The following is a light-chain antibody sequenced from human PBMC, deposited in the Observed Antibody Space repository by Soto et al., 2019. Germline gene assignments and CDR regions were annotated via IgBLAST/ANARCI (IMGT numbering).Light chain of an antibody. CDR2: DVN. J-gene: IGLJ1*01. Sequence: QSVLTQPASVSGSPGQSITISCAGTSSDVGAYNYVSWYQHHPGKAPKLMIYDVNNRPSGDSNRFSVSKSGNTASLTISGLQAEDEADYYCSSWTSGATYVFGSGTKVTVL. CDR1: SSDVGAYNY. V-gene: IGLV2-14*03. CDR3: SSWTSGATYV.